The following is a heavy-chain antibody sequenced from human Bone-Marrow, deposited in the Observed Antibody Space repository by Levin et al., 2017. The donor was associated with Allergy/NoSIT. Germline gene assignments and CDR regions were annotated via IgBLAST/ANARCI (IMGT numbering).Heavy chain of an antibody. CDR3: ASLGPQTGSQKDY. Sequence: KISCKASGGTFSSYTISWVRQAPGQGLEWMGRIIPILDIANYAQKFQGRVTITADKSTSTAYMELSSLRSEDTAVYYCASLGPQTGSQKDYWGQGTLVTVSS. D-gene: IGHD1-1*01. CDR2: IIPILDIA. CDR1: GGTFSSYT. V-gene: IGHV1-69*02. J-gene: IGHJ4*02.